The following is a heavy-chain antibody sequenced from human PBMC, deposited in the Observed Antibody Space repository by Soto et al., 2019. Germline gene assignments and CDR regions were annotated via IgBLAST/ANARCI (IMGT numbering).Heavy chain of an antibody. CDR2: IYPGDSDT. CDR3: ARYMYYDVLTGHMA. Sequence: PGKSLKISCKGSGDSFTSYWIGWVRQMPGKGLEWMGIIYPGDSDTTYRPSFQGQVTISADKSISTTYLQWTSLKASDSAIYYCARYMYYDVLTGHMAWGQGTLVTVSS. V-gene: IGHV5-51*01. J-gene: IGHJ5*02. CDR1: GDSFTSYW. D-gene: IGHD3-9*01.